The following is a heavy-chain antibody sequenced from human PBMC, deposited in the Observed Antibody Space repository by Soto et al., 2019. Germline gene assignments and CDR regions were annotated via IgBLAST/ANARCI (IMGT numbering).Heavy chain of an antibody. CDR1: GYTFTSYY. CDR2: INPSGGST. Sequence: QVQLVQSGAEVKKPGASVKVSCKASGYTFTSYYMHWVRQAPGQGLEWMGIINPSGGSTSYAQKFQDRVTMTRDTSTSTVYMELSSLRSEDTAVYYCARAYCSGGSCPEYYYYYYMDVWGKGTTVTVSS. D-gene: IGHD2-15*01. V-gene: IGHV1-46*03. J-gene: IGHJ6*03. CDR3: ARAYCSGGSCPEYYYYYYMDV.